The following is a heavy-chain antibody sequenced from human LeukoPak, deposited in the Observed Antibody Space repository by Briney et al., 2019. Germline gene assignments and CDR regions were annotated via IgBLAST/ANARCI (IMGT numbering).Heavy chain of an antibody. CDR3: ARGVYSSSWYFDY. Sequence: GGSLRLSCAASGFTFSSYAMSWVRQAPGKGLEWVSAISGSGGSTYYADSVKGRFTISRDNSKNTLYLQMNSLRAEDTAVYYCARGVYSSSWYFDYWGQGTLVTVSS. D-gene: IGHD6-13*01. J-gene: IGHJ4*02. V-gene: IGHV3-23*01. CDR2: ISGSGGST. CDR1: GFTFSSYA.